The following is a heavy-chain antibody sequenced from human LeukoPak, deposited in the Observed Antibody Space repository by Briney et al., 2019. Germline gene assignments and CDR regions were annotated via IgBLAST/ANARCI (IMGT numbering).Heavy chain of an antibody. Sequence: PGGSLRLSCAASGFTVSGNYMNWVRQAPGKGLEWVSVIYSGGSTFYADSVEGRFTISRDNSNNTLYLQMNSLRAEDTAMYYCAREYYDTSVVEDAIDIWGPGTMVTVSS. J-gene: IGHJ3*02. CDR2: IYSGGST. CDR1: GFTVSGNY. V-gene: IGHV3-53*01. D-gene: IGHD3-22*01. CDR3: AREYYDTSVVEDAIDI.